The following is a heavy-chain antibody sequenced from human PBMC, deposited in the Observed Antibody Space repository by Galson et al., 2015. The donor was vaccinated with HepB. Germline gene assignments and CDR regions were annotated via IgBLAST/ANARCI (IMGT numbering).Heavy chain of an antibody. CDR2: INAGNGNT. V-gene: IGHV1-3*01. J-gene: IGHJ5*02. CDR1: GYTFTSYA. Sequence: SVKVSCKASGYTFTSYAMHWVRQAPGQRLEWMGWINAGNGNTKYSQKFQGRVTITRDTSASTAYMELSSLRSEDTAVYYCAREAAAYYGDYGYSWFDPWGQGTLVTVSS. D-gene: IGHD4-17*01. CDR3: AREAAAYYGDYGYSWFDP.